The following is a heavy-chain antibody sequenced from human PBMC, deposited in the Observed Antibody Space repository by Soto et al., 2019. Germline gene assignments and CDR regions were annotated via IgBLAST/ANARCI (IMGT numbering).Heavy chain of an antibody. Sequence: SETLSLTCTVSGGSISSYYWSWIRQPPGKGLEWIGYIYYSGSTYYNPSLKSRVTISVDTSKNQFSLKLSSVTAADTAVYYCARVEGDYVWFDPWGQGTLVTVSS. J-gene: IGHJ5*02. D-gene: IGHD4-17*01. CDR2: IYYSGST. CDR1: GGSISSYY. V-gene: IGHV4-30-4*08. CDR3: ARVEGDYVWFDP.